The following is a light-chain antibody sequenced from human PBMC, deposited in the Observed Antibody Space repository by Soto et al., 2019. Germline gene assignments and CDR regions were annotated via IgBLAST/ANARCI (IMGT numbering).Light chain of an antibody. CDR1: SSDVGGYDH. CDR2: DVN. CDR3: SSYTSRDTLV. V-gene: IGLV2-14*03. Sequence: QSALTQPASVSGSPGQSITISCTGTSSDVGGYDHVSWYQQHPGKAPKLIIYDVNIRPSGVSNRFSGSKSGNTASQAVSGLQAEDEADYYCSSYTSRDTLVFGGGTKLTVL. J-gene: IGLJ3*02.